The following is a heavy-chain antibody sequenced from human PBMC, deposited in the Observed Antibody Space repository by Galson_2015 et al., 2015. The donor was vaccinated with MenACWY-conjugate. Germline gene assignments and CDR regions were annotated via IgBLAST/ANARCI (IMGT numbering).Heavy chain of an antibody. V-gene: IGHV3-7*01. CDR2: IKQDGSEK. D-gene: IGHD1-1*01. CDR1: GFIFNNYW. CDR3: VRGTDDWKGVDY. Sequence: LRLSCAASGFIFNNYWMSWVRQVPGKGPEWVANIKQDGSEKYYVASVKGRFTISRDNAKNTLFLQMNRLRTEDTAVYYCVRGTDDWKGVDYWGRGTLVNVSS. J-gene: IGHJ4*02.